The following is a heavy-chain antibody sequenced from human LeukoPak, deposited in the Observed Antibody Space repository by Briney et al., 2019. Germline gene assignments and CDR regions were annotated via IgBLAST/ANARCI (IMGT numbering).Heavy chain of an antibody. CDR3: AKDASIVVVPAAMPADY. V-gene: IGHV3-30-3*01. Sequence: GGSLRLSCAASGFTFSSYAIHWVRQAPGKGLEWVAVISFAGSNKYYADSVKGRFTISRDNSKNTLYLQMNSLRAEDTAVYYCAKDASIVVVPAAMPADYWGQGTLVTVSS. D-gene: IGHD2-2*01. CDR1: GFTFSSYA. J-gene: IGHJ4*02. CDR2: ISFAGSNK.